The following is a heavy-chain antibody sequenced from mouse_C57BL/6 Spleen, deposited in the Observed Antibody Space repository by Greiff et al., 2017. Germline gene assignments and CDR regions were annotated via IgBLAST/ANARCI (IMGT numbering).Heavy chain of an antibody. CDR3: ARPFYDYDECYAMDY. J-gene: IGHJ4*01. D-gene: IGHD2-4*01. CDR1: GFTFSDYY. CDR2: ISNGGGST. V-gene: IGHV5-12*01. Sequence: EVKLVESGGGLVQPGGSLKLSCAASGFTFSDYYMYWVRQTPEKRLEWVAYISNGGGSTYYPDTVKGRFPISRDNAKNSLYLQMNRLMSEDTAMYYCARPFYDYDECYAMDYWGQGTSVTVSS.